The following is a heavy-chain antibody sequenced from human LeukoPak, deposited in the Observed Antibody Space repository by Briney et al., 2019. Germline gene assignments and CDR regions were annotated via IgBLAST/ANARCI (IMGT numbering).Heavy chain of an antibody. CDR1: AYTFTIYH. Sequence: ASVPLSSTTSAYTFTIYHMHWVRQAPGQGHERVAVIKSTGDTTVYAQKFQGRVTVTRDTSTSTVYMDLSSLSSEDTAVYYCVREDAHTYYFDFWGPGTLVTVSS. CDR2: IKSTGDTT. V-gene: IGHV1-46*01. D-gene: IGHD2-2*01. J-gene: IGHJ4*02. CDR3: VREDAHTYYFDF.